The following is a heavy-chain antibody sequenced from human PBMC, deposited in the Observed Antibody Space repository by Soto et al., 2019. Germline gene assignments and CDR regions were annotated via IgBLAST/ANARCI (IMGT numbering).Heavy chain of an antibody. CDR2: ITPFNGNT. Sequence: SVKVSCKASGYTFTYRYLHWVRQAPGQALEWMGWITPFNGNTNYAQKFQDRVTITRDRSMSTAYMELSSLRSEDTAMYYCARGISSSWHDAFDIWGQGTMVTV. D-gene: IGHD6-13*01. CDR3: ARGISSSWHDAFDI. CDR1: GYTFTYRY. J-gene: IGHJ3*02. V-gene: IGHV1-45*02.